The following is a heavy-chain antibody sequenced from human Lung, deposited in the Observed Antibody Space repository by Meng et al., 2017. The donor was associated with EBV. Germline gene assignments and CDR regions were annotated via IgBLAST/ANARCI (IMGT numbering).Heavy chain of an antibody. D-gene: IGHD3-10*01. CDR3: ARPQWFRELQD. CDR2: IIHGGSP. CDR1: GGSLSGAY. V-gene: IGHV4-34*12. Sequence: QVQLQEWGAGLLKPSATRALSCAVNGGSLSGAYWNWIRQPPGKGLEWIGEIIHGGSPSYNPSLKSRVTISIDTSKNQLSLMLSSVTAADTAVYYCARPQWFRELQDWGQGILVTVSS. J-gene: IGHJ4*02.